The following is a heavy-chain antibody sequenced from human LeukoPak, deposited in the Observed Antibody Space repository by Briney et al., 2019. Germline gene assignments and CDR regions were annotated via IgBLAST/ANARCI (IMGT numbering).Heavy chain of an antibody. CDR2: IYTSGST. D-gene: IGHD2-2*01. J-gene: IGHJ6*03. V-gene: IGHV4-61*02. Sequence: PSQTLSLTCTVSGVSISSGSYYWSWIRQPAGKGLEWIGRIYTSGSTNYNPSLKSRVTISVDTSKNQFSLKLSSVTAADTAVYYCARDQVVVVPAARHYYYYMDVWGKGTTVTVSS. CDR3: ARDQVVVVPAARHYYYYMDV. CDR1: GVSISSGSYY.